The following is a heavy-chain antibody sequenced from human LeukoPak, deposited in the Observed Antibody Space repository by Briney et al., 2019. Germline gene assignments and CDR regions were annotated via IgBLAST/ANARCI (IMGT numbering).Heavy chain of an antibody. Sequence: GGALILSCAAPGFTFDYYVITSGRQAPAKVQELVSRFHWNGGSTGYADSVKGRFTISRDNAKNSLYLQMNRLKTEDTAVYYCARGDSSGWGLDYWGLGTLVTVSS. CDR1: GFTFDYYV. D-gene: IGHD6-19*01. CDR3: ARGDSSGWGLDY. V-gene: IGHV3-20*04. J-gene: IGHJ4*02. CDR2: FHWNGGST.